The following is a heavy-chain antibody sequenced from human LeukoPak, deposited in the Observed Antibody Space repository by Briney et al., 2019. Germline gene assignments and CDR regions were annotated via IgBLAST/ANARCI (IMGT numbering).Heavy chain of an antibody. V-gene: IGHV1-2*02. CDR3: ARDFGDIMCSSTSCYAFDY. CDR2: INPNSGGT. CDR1: GYTFTGYY. Sequence: ASVKVSCKASGYTFTGYYMHWVRQAPGQGLEWMGWINPNSGGTNYAQKFQGRVTMTRDTSISTAYMELSRLRSDDTAVYYCARDFGDIMCSSTSCYAFDYWGQGTLVTVSS. D-gene: IGHD2-2*01. J-gene: IGHJ4*02.